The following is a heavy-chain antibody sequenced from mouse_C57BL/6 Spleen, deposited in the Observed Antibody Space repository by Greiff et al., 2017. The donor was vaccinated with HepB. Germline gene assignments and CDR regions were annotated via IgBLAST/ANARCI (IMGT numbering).Heavy chain of an antibody. CDR1: GYAFTNYL. J-gene: IGHJ2*01. D-gene: IGHD4-1*01. V-gene: IGHV1-54*01. CDR3: ARGELGDY. CDR2: INPGSGGT. Sequence: QVQLQQSGAELVRPGPSVKVSCKASGYAFTNYLIEWVKQRPGQGLEWIGVINPGSGGTNYNEKFKGKATLTADKSSSTAYMQLSSLTSEDSAVYFCARGELGDYWGQGTTLTVSS.